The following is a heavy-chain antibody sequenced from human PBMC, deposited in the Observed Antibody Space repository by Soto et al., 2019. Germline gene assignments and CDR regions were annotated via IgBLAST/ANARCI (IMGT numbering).Heavy chain of an antibody. Sequence: GGSLRLSCAASGFTFSSYAMSWVRQAPGKGLEWVSAISGSGGSTYYADSVKGRFTISRDNSKNTLYLQMNSLRAEDTAVYYCAKSQTSAIAARRTWFDPWGQGTLVTVSS. CDR1: GFTFSSYA. CDR3: AKSQTSAIAARRTWFDP. CDR2: ISGSGGST. D-gene: IGHD6-6*01. V-gene: IGHV3-23*01. J-gene: IGHJ5*02.